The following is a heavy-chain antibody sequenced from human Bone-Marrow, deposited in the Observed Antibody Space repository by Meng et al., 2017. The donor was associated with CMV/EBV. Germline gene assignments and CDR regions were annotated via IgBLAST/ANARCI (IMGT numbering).Heavy chain of an antibody. CDR3: AREPADREGYYYYGMDV. V-gene: IGHV3-21*01. CDR1: GFTFSSYS. J-gene: IGHJ6*02. D-gene: IGHD5-24*01. CDR2: ISSSSSYI. Sequence: GESLKISCAASGFTFSSYSMNWVRQAPGKGLEWVSSISSSSSYIYYADSVKGRFTISRDNAKNSLYLQMNSLRAEDTAVYYCAREPADREGYYYYGMDVWGQGSTVNV.